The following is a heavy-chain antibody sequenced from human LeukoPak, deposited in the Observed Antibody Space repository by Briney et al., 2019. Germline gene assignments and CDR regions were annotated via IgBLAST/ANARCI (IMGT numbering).Heavy chain of an antibody. CDR1: GSSLSDLS. CDR2: FDVIDSET. V-gene: IGHV1-24*01. Sequence: GASVKVSCTVSGSSLSDLSLYWVRQAPGKGLEWMGGFDVIDSETFYAQKFQGSVTMTEDSSTDTAYMELRSLTSDDTALYYCAAGGPYSLLDYWGQGTLVTVSS. CDR3: AAGGPYSLLDY. J-gene: IGHJ4*02. D-gene: IGHD5-18*01.